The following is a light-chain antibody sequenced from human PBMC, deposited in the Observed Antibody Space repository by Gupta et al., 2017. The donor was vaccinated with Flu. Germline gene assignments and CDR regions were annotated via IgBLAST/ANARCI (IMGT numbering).Light chain of an antibody. CDR2: KAS. Sequence: DIQMTQSPSTLSAYVGDRVTITCRASQSLSSWLAWYQQKPGKAPNLLIYKASNLESGVPSRFSGSGSGTEFTLTISSLHPDDFATYYCQQYDSYSLTFGGGTKVEI. CDR3: QQYDSYSLT. J-gene: IGKJ4*01. CDR1: QSLSSW. V-gene: IGKV1-5*03.